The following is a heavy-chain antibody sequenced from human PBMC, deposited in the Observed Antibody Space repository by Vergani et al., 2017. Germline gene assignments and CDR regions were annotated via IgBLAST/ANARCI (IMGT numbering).Heavy chain of an antibody. J-gene: IGHJ6*02. CDR3: ARGLAAAGSNYYYGMDV. CDR2: IYYSGST. V-gene: IGHV4-31*03. D-gene: IGHD6-13*01. Sequence: QVQLQESGPGLVKPSQTLSLTCTVSGGSISSGGYYWSWIRQHPGKGLEWIGYIYYSGSTYYTPSLKSRFTISVDTSKNQFSLKLSSVTAADTAVYYCARGLAAAGSNYYYGMDVWGQGTTVTVAS. CDR1: GGSISSGGYY.